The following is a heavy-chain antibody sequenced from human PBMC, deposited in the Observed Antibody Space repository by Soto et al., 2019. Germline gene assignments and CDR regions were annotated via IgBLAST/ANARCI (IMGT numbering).Heavy chain of an antibody. J-gene: IGHJ4*02. CDR2: IYYSGST. Sequence: PSETLSLTCTVSGGSISSSSYYWGWIRQPPGKGLEWIGSIYYSGSTYYNPSLKSRVTISVDASENQFSLNLSSVTAADTADYYCARGHLPGGNSFYFDYWGQGSRVTVSS. D-gene: IGHD4-4*01. CDR3: ARGHLPGGNSFYFDY. V-gene: IGHV4-39*07. CDR1: GGSISSSSYY.